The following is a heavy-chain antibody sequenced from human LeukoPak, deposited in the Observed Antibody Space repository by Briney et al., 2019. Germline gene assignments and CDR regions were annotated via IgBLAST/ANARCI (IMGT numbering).Heavy chain of an antibody. D-gene: IGHD3-22*01. Sequence: SETLSLTCAVTGVSISNNWWTWVRQPPGKGLEWIGEISQSARTNYNPSLKSRVTISVDTSKNQFSLKLSSVTAADTAVYYCARARYYYDSSGYYMPDYFDYWGQGTLVTVSS. CDR3: ARARYYYDSSGYYMPDYFDY. J-gene: IGHJ4*02. CDR2: ISQSART. V-gene: IGHV4-4*02. CDR1: GVSISNNW.